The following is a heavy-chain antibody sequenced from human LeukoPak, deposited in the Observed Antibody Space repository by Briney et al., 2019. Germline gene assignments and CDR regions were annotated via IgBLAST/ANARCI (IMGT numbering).Heavy chain of an antibody. J-gene: IGHJ5*02. V-gene: IGHV1-18*01. D-gene: IGHD5-12*01. CDR1: GYTFTSYG. CDR3: ARDPVGWLLKGPNWFDP. Sequence: ASVKVSCKASGYTFTSYGISWVRQAPGQGLEWMGWISAYNGNTNYAQKLQGRVTMTTDTSTSTAYMELRSLRSDDTAVYYCARDPVGWLLKGPNWFDPWGQGTLVTVSS. CDR2: ISAYNGNT.